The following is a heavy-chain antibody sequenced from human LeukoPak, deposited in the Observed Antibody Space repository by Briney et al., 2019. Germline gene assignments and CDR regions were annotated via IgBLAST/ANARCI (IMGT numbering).Heavy chain of an antibody. CDR3: AKDADYGDYEPADDAFDI. CDR1: GFTFSSYW. CDR2: IKRDGSEK. Sequence: PGGSLRLSCAASGFTFSSYWMSWVRQAPGKGLEWVANIKRDGSEKYYVDSVKGRFTISRDNSKNTLYLQMNSLRAEDTAVYYCAKDADYGDYEPADDAFDIWGQGTMVTVSS. D-gene: IGHD4-17*01. V-gene: IGHV3-7*01. J-gene: IGHJ3*02.